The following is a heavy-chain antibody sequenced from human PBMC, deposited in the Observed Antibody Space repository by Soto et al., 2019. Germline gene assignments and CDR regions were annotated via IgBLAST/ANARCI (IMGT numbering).Heavy chain of an antibody. J-gene: IGHJ6*02. CDR1: GFTFTNYW. D-gene: IGHD2-15*01. CDR3: ARGDIVVVVAAGGMDV. CDR2: INQDGSER. V-gene: IGHV3-7*01. Sequence: EVEVAESGGGLVQPGGSPRLSCVASGFTFTNYWMTWVRQAPGKGLEWVANINQDGSERTHVDSVKGRFTVSRDNAKNSLYLEMNRLRAEDTAVYYCARGDIVVVVAAGGMDVWGQGTTVTVSS.